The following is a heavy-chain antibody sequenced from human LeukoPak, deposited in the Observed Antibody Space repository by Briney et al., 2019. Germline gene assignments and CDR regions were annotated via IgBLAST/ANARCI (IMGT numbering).Heavy chain of an antibody. D-gene: IGHD6-19*01. Sequence: GGSLRLSCAATGLSVSSNFMSWVRQAPGKVLEWVSVIYGGGSTYYADSVKGRFTISRDTPKNTLYLQMNSLRVEDTAVYYCASWPVGWYGEDSWGQGTLVTVSS. CDR2: IYGGGST. V-gene: IGHV3-53*01. CDR3: ASWPVGWYGEDS. J-gene: IGHJ4*02. CDR1: GLSVSSNF.